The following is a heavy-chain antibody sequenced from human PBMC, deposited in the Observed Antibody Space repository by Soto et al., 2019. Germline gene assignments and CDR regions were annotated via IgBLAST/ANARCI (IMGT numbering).Heavy chain of an antibody. CDR1: GFIFSNAW. J-gene: IGHJ3*02. CDR2: IKSKTDGGTT. D-gene: IGHD3-10*01. Sequence: VQLVESGGGLVKPGGSLRLSCAASGFIFSNAWMNWVRQAPGKGLEWVGRIKSKTDGGTTDYAAPVKGRFTISRDDSKNTLYLQMNSLKTEDTAVYYCTTDWYYYGSGTAFDIWGQGTMVTVSS. V-gene: IGHV3-15*07. CDR3: TTDWYYYGSGTAFDI.